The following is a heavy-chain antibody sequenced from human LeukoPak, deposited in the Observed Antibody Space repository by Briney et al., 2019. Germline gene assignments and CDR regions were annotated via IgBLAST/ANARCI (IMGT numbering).Heavy chain of an antibody. D-gene: IGHD6-13*01. V-gene: IGHV4-4*07. CDR1: GGSISSYY. Sequence: SETLSLTCTVSGGSISSYYWSWIRQPAGKGLEWIGRIYTSGSTNYNPSLKSRVTMSVDTSKNQFSLKLSSVTAADTAVYYCARYRTSSWTNDAFDIWGQGTMVTVSS. J-gene: IGHJ3*02. CDR2: IYTSGST. CDR3: ARYRTSSWTNDAFDI.